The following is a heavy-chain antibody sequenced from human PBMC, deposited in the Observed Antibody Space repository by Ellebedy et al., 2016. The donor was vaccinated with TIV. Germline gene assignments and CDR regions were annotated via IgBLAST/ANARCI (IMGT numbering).Heavy chain of an antibody. CDR1: GGSISSGGYY. Sequence: LRLXXTVSGGSISSGGYYWSWIRQHPGKGLEWIGYIYYSGSTYYNPSLKSRVTISVDTSKNQFSLKLSSVTAADTAVYYCARGGYCSSTSCRLNWFDPWGQGTLVTVSS. V-gene: IGHV4-31*03. D-gene: IGHD2-2*01. CDR2: IYYSGST. J-gene: IGHJ5*02. CDR3: ARGGYCSSTSCRLNWFDP.